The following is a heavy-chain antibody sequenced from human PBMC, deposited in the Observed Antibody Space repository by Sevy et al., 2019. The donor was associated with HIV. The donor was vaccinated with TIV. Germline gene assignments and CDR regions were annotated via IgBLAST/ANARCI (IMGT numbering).Heavy chain of an antibody. Sequence: GGSLRLSCVASGFTFDNYDFHWVRQAPGKGLEWVAVISHDGNYKNYADSVKVRFTISRDNFKNTLYLQMSGLRLEDTAVYFCAGLFSCGGDCYYLDSWGQGALVTVSS. CDR2: ISHDGNYK. CDR1: GFTFDNYD. J-gene: IGHJ4*02. D-gene: IGHD2-21*02. V-gene: IGHV3-30-3*01. CDR3: AGLFSCGGDCYYLDS.